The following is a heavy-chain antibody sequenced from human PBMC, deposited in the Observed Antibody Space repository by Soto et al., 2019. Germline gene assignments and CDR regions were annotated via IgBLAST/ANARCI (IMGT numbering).Heavy chain of an antibody. CDR1: GYSISSGYY. CDR2: IYHSGST. Sequence: SETLSLTCAVSGYSISSGYYWGWIRQPPGKGLEWIGSIYHSGSTYYNPSLKSRVTISVDTSKNQFSLKLSSVTAADTAVYYCARSPRLDTAMVTFMDVWGQGTTVNVS. CDR3: ARSPRLDTAMVTFMDV. J-gene: IGHJ6*02. D-gene: IGHD5-18*01. V-gene: IGHV4-38-2*01.